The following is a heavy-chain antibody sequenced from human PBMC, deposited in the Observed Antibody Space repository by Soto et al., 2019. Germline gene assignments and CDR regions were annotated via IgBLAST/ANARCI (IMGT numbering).Heavy chain of an antibody. Sequence: PGGSLRLSCATSGFTFSRCDMNWVRQAQGKGLEWVSFISSSASYMYYADSVKGRFTISRDNSKKSLYLQMNSLRADDTAVYYCARECVDTVTSITIPFDYWGQGALVTVSS. V-gene: IGHV3-21*01. D-gene: IGHD5-12*01. CDR1: GFTFSRCD. CDR2: ISSSASYM. CDR3: ARECVDTVTSITIPFDY. J-gene: IGHJ4*02.